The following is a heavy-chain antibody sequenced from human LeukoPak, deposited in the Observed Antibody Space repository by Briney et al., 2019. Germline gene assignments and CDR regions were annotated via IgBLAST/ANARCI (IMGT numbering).Heavy chain of an antibody. V-gene: IGHV3-23*01. CDR1: GFTFSSYA. D-gene: IGHD2-21*02. CDR2: ISGSGGST. J-gene: IGHJ4*02. CDR3: AKQDCGGDCYAEVDY. Sequence: GGSLRLSCAASGFTFSSYAMSWVRQAPGKGLEWVSAISGSGGSTYYADSVKGRFTISRDNSKSTLYLQMNSLRAEDTAVYYCAKQDCGGDCYAEVDYWAREPWSPSPQ.